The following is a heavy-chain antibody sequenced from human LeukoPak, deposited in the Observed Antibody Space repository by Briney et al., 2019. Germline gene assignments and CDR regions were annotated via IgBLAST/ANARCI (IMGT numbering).Heavy chain of an antibody. J-gene: IGHJ5*02. CDR3: AREGSTRWHWFAP. D-gene: IGHD1-26*01. V-gene: IGHV4-59*01. Sequence: PSETLSLTCIVSGGSINNYYWSWIRQPPRKGLEWIGYIYYSGASNYNPSLKSRVTMSVDTSKNQFYLKLSSVTAADTALYYCAREGSTRWHWFAPWGQGTLVTVSS. CDR2: IYYSGAS. CDR1: GGSINNYY.